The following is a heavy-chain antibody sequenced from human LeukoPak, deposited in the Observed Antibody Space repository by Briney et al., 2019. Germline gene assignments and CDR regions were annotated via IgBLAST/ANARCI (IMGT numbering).Heavy chain of an antibody. CDR2: ISGSGGST. Sequence: PGGSLRLSCAASGFTLSSYAMSWVRQAPGKGLEWVSAISGSGGSTYYADSVKGRFTISRDNSNNTLYLQMNSLRAEDTVVYYCAKAGDNSGNYGAFDIWGQGTMVTVSS. CDR1: GFTLSSYA. CDR3: AKAGDNSGNYGAFDI. J-gene: IGHJ3*02. V-gene: IGHV3-23*01. D-gene: IGHD3-22*01.